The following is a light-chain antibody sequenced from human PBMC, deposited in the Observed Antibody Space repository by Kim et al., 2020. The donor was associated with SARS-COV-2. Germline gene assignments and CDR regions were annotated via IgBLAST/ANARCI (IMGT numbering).Light chain of an antibody. CDR2: AAS. CDR1: QSMSIY. J-gene: IGKJ1*01. CDR3: QQSYSTPWT. Sequence: ASVGDRVTITCRASQSMSIYLNWYQQKPGKAPKLLIYAASSLQSGVPSRFSGSGSGTDFTLTISSLQPEDFATYYCQQSYSTPWTFGQGTKVDIK. V-gene: IGKV1-39*01.